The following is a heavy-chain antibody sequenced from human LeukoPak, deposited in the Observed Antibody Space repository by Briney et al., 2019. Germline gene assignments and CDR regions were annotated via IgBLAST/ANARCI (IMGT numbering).Heavy chain of an antibody. D-gene: IGHD1-26*01. CDR2: ISTSGSST. CDR3: TRDEVGATTEFDY. J-gene: IGHJ4*02. Sequence: GGSLRLSCAASGFTFSRYNMNWVRQAPGRGLEWVSFISTSGSSTFYADSVKGRFTISRDNAKNSLYLQMNSLRADDTALYYCTRDEVGATTEFDYWGQGTLVTVSS. V-gene: IGHV3-48*03. CDR1: GFTFSRYN.